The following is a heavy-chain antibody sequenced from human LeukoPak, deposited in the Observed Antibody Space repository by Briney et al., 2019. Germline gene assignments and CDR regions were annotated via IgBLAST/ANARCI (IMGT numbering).Heavy chain of an antibody. CDR3: AAGTAADF. V-gene: IGHV3-7*05. CDR1: GFTFSNYA. Sequence: PGGSLRLSCAASGFTFSNYAMSWVRQAPGKGLEWVANIKQGGSEKSYVDSVKGRFTVSRDNAKNSLFLQMNSLGVEDTAVYYCAAGTAADFWGQGTLVSVSS. J-gene: IGHJ4*02. CDR2: IKQGGSEK. D-gene: IGHD6-13*01.